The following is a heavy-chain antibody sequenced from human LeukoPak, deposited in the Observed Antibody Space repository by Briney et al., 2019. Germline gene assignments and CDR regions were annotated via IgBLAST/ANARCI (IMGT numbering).Heavy chain of an antibody. CDR3: GRDSSHSYGGDDVFDI. CDR1: VGSISSYY. D-gene: IGHD5-18*01. CDR2: IYYSGST. J-gene: IGHJ3*02. Sequence: SETLSLTCTVPVGSISSYYWSSIRQPPGKGLEWIGYIYYSGSTNYNPSLKSRVTISVHTSKNQFSLKLSSVTAADTAVYYCGRDSSHSYGGDDVFDIWGQGTMVTVSS. V-gene: IGHV4-59*01.